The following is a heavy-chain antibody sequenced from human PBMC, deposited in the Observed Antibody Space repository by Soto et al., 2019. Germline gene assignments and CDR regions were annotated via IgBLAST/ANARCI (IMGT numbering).Heavy chain of an antibody. CDR1: GFTFSNAW. Sequence: GGSLRLSCAASGFTFSNAWMSWVRQAPGKGLEWVGRIKSKTDGGTTDYAAPVKGRFTISRDDSKNTLYLQMNSLKTEDTAVYYCTTDPLVVVPAPKGNYYYYMDVWGKGTTVTISS. CDR2: IKSKTDGGTT. CDR3: TTDPLVVVPAPKGNYYYYMDV. J-gene: IGHJ6*03. V-gene: IGHV3-15*01. D-gene: IGHD2-2*01.